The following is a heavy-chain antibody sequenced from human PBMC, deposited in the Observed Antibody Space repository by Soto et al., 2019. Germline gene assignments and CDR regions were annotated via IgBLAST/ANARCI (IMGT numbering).Heavy chain of an antibody. CDR3: AIVYIELLCLDY. CDR1: GGSISSGDYY. D-gene: IGHD3-10*01. Sequence: PSETLSLTCTVSGGSISSGDYYWSWIRQPPGKGLEWIGYIYYSGSTYYNPSLKSRVTISVDTSKNQFSLKLSSVTAADTAVYYCAIVYIELLCLDYWGQGTLVTVSS. CDR2: IYYSGST. J-gene: IGHJ4*02. V-gene: IGHV4-30-4*01.